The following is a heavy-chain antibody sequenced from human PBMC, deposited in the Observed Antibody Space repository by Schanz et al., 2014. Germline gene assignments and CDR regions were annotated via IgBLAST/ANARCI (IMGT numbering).Heavy chain of an antibody. Sequence: QVQLVESGGGLVKPGGSLRLSCAASGFTFSDYYMSWIRQAPGKGLEWVSSISSSGSYIHYADSVKGRFTISRDNAKNTLYLQMNSLRAEDTAVYYCARDSRPNDDFLTAYYSIDYWGQGTLVTVSS. CDR2: ISSSGSYI. D-gene: IGHD3-9*01. CDR3: ARDSRPNDDFLTAYYSIDY. J-gene: IGHJ4*02. V-gene: IGHV3-11*06. CDR1: GFTFSDYY.